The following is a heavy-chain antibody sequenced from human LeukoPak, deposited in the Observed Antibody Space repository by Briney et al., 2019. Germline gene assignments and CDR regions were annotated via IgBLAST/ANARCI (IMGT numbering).Heavy chain of an antibody. CDR3: ARDFDDFWSGYNNYFDC. D-gene: IGHD3-3*01. J-gene: IGHJ4*02. CDR1: GYSFIGYY. V-gene: IGHV1-2*02. Sequence: ASVKVSCKASGYSFIGYYLHWVQQAPGQGLEWMGWINPKSGDTNYAQKFQGRVTMTRDTSINTAYMDLSSLRSDDTAVYYCARDFDDFWSGYNNYFDCWGQGTLVTVSS. CDR2: INPKSGDT.